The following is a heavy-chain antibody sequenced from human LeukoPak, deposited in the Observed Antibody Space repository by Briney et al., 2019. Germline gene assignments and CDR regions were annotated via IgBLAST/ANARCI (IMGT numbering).Heavy chain of an antibody. CDR1: GGSISSSSYY. CDR3: ARKWLDTAYYFDY. CDR2: IYYSGST. J-gene: IGHJ4*02. Sequence: KPSETLSLTCTVSGGSISSSSYYWGWIRQPPGKGLEWIGSIYYSGSTYYNPSLKSRVTISVDTSKNQFSLKLSSVTAADTAVYYCARKWLDTAYYFDYWGQGTLVTVSS. D-gene: IGHD6-19*01. V-gene: IGHV4-39*07.